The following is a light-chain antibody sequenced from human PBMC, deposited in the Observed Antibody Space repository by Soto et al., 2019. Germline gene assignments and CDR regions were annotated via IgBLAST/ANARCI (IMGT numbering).Light chain of an antibody. CDR2: EVS. V-gene: IGLV2-18*02. Sequence: QSALTQPPSVSGSPGQSVTISCTGTSSDVGSYNRVSWYQQPPGTAPKLIIYEVSNRPSGVPDRSFGSKSGNTASLTISGLQAEDEADYYCSSFTSSNTWVFGGGTKLTVL. CDR3: SSFTSSNTWV. J-gene: IGLJ3*02. CDR1: SSDVGSYNR.